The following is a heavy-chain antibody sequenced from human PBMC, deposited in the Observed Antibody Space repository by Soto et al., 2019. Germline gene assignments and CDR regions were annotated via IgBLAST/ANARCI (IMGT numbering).Heavy chain of an antibody. CDR3: ARGSEGNAFDI. CDR2: IWYDGSKK. Sequence: GGSLRLSCAGSGFTFSSYGMHWVRQAPGKGLEWVALIWYDGSKKYYADSVKGRFTISRDDSKNTLYLQMDSLRAEGTAVYYCARGSEGNAFDIWGQGTLVTVSS. V-gene: IGHV3-33*01. D-gene: IGHD3-10*01. CDR1: GFTFSSYG. J-gene: IGHJ3*02.